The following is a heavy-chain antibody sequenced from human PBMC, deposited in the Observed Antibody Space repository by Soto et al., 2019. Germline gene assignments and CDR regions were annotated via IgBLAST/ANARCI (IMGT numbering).Heavy chain of an antibody. J-gene: IGHJ4*02. D-gene: IGHD1-1*01. V-gene: IGHV4-34*01. Sequence: PSETLSLTCAVFGGSFSGYFWSWIRQPPGKGLEWIGESNHSGSTNYNLSLKSRVTISMDTSKNQFSLKLSSVTAADTAVYYCARRRDGNNRQHKNYFDYWGQGTLVTVSS. CDR1: GGSFSGYF. CDR2: SNHSGST. CDR3: ARRRDGNNRQHKNYFDY.